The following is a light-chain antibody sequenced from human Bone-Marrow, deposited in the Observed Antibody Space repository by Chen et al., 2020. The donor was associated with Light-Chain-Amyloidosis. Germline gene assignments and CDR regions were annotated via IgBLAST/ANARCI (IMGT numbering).Light chain of an antibody. J-gene: IGLJ3*02. CDR3: QSYQGSSQGV. Sequence: NFMLTQPHSVSESPGKTVIISCTRSSGSIVTNYVQWYQQRPGHSPTTVIYEDDQSPSGVPDRFSGSIDRSSNSASLTISGLKTEDEADYYCQSYQGSSQGVFGGGTKLTVL. CDR2: EDD. V-gene: IGLV6-57*01. CDR1: SGSIVTNY.